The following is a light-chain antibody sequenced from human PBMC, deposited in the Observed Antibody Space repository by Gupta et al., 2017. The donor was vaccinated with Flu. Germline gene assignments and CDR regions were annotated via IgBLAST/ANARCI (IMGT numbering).Light chain of an antibody. J-gene: IGKJ4*01. CDR1: QSISSY. V-gene: IGKV1-39*01. CDR3: QQSYSTPPF. Sequence: GDRGTITCRASQSISSYVNWYQQKPGKAPKLLIYAASSLQSGVPSRISSSGSGTDFTLTISSLQPEDVATYYCQQSYSTPPFFGGGTKVEIK. CDR2: AAS.